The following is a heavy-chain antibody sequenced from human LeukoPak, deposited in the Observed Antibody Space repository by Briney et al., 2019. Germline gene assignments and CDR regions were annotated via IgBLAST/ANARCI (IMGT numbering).Heavy chain of an antibody. CDR1: GFTFSSYW. CDR3: ARDPVRGYSGYEGDY. CDR2: IKQDGSEK. J-gene: IGHJ4*02. Sequence: GGSLRLSCAASGFTFSSYWMSWVRQAPGKGLEWGANIKQDGSEKYYVDSVEGRFTISRDNAKNSLYLQMNSLRAEDTAVYYCARDPVRGYSGYEGDYWGQGTLVTVSS. V-gene: IGHV3-7*01. D-gene: IGHD5-12*01.